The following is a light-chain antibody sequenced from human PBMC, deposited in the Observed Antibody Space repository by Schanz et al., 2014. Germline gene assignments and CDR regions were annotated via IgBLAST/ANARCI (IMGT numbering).Light chain of an antibody. CDR1: FSYIGGNS. CDR2: RNN. CDR3: QSSHNPLTDYV. J-gene: IGLJ1*01. V-gene: IGLV1-44*01. Sequence: QSVPTQPPSASGTPGQRVTISCSGYFSYIGGNSVKWNRQLPGTAPKLLIYRNNQRPSGVPDRFSGSKSGTSASLAITGLQAEDEADYYCQSSHNPLTDYVFGTGTKLTVL.